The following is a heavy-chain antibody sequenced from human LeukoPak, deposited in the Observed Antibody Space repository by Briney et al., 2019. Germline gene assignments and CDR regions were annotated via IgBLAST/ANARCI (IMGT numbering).Heavy chain of an antibody. CDR3: ARVSRDSSGYPDFDY. J-gene: IGHJ4*02. CDR2: ISSSGSTI. V-gene: IGHV3-48*03. D-gene: IGHD3-22*01. Sequence: GGSLRLSCAASGFTFSSYEMNWVRQAPGKGLEWVSYISSSGSTIYYADSVKGRFTISRDNAKNSLYLQMNSLRAEDTAVYYCARVSRDSSGYPDFDYWGQGTLVTVSS. CDR1: GFTFSSYE.